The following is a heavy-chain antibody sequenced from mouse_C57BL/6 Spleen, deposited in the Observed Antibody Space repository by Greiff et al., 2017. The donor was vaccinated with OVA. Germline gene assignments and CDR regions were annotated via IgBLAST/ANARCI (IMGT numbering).Heavy chain of an antibody. CDR1: GYSITSGYY. Sequence: EVQLQESGPGLVKPSQSLSLTCSVTGYSITSGYYWNWIRQFPGNKLEWMGYISYDGSNNSNPSLKNRIPITRDTSKNQFFLKLNSVTTEDTATYDCARDEGGLGQGYYAMDYWGQGTSVTVSS. V-gene: IGHV3-6*01. D-gene: IGHD4-1*01. CDR2: ISYDGSN. CDR3: ARDEGGLGQGYYAMDY. J-gene: IGHJ4*01.